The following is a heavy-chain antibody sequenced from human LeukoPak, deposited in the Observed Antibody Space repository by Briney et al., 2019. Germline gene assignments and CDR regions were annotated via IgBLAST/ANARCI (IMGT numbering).Heavy chain of an antibody. D-gene: IGHD3-16*02. Sequence: GGSLRLSCAASGFTFSSYSMNWVRQAPGKGLEWVSSISSSSSYIYYADSVKGRFTISRDNAKNSLYLQMNSLRAEDTAVYYCARDGGGDYVWGSYRRDFDYGGQGTLVTVSS. CDR1: GFTFSSYS. V-gene: IGHV3-21*01. J-gene: IGHJ4*02. CDR3: ARDGGGDYVWGSYRRDFDY. CDR2: ISSSSSYI.